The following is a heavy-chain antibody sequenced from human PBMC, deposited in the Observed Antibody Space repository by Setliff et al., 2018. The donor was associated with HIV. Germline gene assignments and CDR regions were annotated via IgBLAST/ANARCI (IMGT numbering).Heavy chain of an antibody. CDR2: ISPYNGET. CDR1: GSRFNTSG. V-gene: IGHV1-18*01. Sequence: ASVKVSCQAAGSRFNTSGISWVRQAPGQGLEWMGWISPYNGETRFAQSLQGRVTLTIDTSTNTAYMEMRTLRSDDTAVYYCVRGVTRDISGYYRDEYFQHWGQGTPVTVSS. D-gene: IGHD3-22*01. CDR3: VRGVTRDISGYYRDEYFQH. J-gene: IGHJ1*01.